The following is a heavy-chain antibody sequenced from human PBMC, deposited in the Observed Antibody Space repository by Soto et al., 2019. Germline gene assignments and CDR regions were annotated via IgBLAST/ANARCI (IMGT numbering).Heavy chain of an antibody. J-gene: IGHJ3*02. D-gene: IGHD1-26*01. V-gene: IGHV3-23*01. CDR1: GFTFSSYA. Sequence: EVQVLESGGGLVQPGGSLRLSCAASGFTFSSYAMSWVRQAPGKGLEWVSTISGSGGNTYYADSVKGRFTISRDTPKNTRYLQMTSLRGEDTATYYCAKDRGSGNYGVNAFDIWGQGPMVTVSS. CDR2: ISGSGGNT. CDR3: AKDRGSGNYGVNAFDI.